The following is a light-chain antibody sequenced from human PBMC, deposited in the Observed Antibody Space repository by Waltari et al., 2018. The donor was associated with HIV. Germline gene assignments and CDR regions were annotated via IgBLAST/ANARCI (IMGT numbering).Light chain of an antibody. CDR3: CSYAGTYSV. Sequence: QSALTQPASVSGSRGQSIPLSCTGTSSDIGAYTHVSWSHHPPAKSPKLMIYEVNNRPSGISSRFSGSKSGNTASLTISGHQAEDEAYYYCCSYAGTYSVFGTGTEVTVL. J-gene: IGLJ1*01. CDR2: EVN. V-gene: IGLV2-14*01. CDR1: SSDIGAYTH.